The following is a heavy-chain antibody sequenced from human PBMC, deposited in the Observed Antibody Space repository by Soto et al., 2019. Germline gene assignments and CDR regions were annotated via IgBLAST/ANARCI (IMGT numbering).Heavy chain of an antibody. CDR2: IIPIFGTA. D-gene: IGHD2-21*01. Sequence: SVKVSCKASGGTFSSYAISWVRQAPGQGLEWMGGIIPIFGTANYAQKFQGRVTITADESTSTAYMELSSLRSEDTAVYYCASSSSPRVVYYYYGMDVWGQGTTVTVSS. J-gene: IGHJ6*02. V-gene: IGHV1-69*13. CDR3: ASSSSPRVVYYYYGMDV. CDR1: GGTFSSYA.